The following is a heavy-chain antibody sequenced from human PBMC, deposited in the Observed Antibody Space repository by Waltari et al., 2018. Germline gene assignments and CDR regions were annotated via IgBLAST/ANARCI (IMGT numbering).Heavy chain of an antibody. V-gene: IGHV1-69*05. D-gene: IGHD3-16*01. J-gene: IGHJ4*02. CDR3: AGAPYDYMWGSERPVDVFDY. Sequence: QVQLLKSGAEVKKPGSSVKVSCKASASTFSSYAISWVRQAPGQGLGWMGGIMLNWSTANYEKKFKGRVTTTTGESTSTADMELSNLSSEDTAVYYGAGAPYDYMWGSERPVDVFDYWGQGTLVTVSS. CDR2: IMLNWSTA. CDR1: ASTFSSYA.